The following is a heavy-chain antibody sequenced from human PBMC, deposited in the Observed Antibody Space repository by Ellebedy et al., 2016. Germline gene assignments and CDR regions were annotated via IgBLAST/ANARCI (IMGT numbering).Heavy chain of an antibody. J-gene: IGHJ6*02. V-gene: IGHV1-69*04. CDR3: ARESVHGSGNNLHFFYGMDI. D-gene: IGHD3-10*01. CDR1: GDTFSTYA. Sequence: SVKVSCXASGDTFSTYAISWLRQGPGLGLEWMGMVIPFLNAPRYEQKFQGRLTIIADRSTTTAYMELSSLRPEDTAVYYCARESVHGSGNNLHFFYGMDIWGQGATVTVSS. CDR2: VIPFLNAP.